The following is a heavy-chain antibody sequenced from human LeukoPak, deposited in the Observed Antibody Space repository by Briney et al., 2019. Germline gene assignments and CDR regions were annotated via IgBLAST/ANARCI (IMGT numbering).Heavy chain of an antibody. CDR1: GGSFTGYF. CDR2: INHSGST. D-gene: IGHD2-2*01. Sequence: SETLSLTCAAYGGSFTGYFWSWIRQPPGKGLEWIGEINHSGSTNYNPSLKSRVTISVDTSKNQFSLKLSSVTAADTAVYYCARGTYCSSTSCYWGSDYWGQGTPVTVSS. V-gene: IGHV4-34*01. CDR3: ARGTYCSSTSCYWGSDY. J-gene: IGHJ4*02.